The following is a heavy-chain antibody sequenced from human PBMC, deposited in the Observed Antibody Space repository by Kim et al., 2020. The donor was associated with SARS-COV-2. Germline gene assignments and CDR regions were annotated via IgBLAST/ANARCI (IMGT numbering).Heavy chain of an antibody. V-gene: IGHV3-11*05. CDR2: ISSSSTRI. D-gene: IGHD4-17*01. Sequence: GGSLRLSCAASGFSLIDYYMNWFRQAPGKGLEWVAYISSSSTRITYADSVKGRFTISRDNAKNSAYLQMNSLRADDTAVYYCARDRLEYGDYDLFDIWG. CDR1: GFSLIDYY. J-gene: IGHJ3*02. CDR3: ARDRLEYGDYDLFDI.